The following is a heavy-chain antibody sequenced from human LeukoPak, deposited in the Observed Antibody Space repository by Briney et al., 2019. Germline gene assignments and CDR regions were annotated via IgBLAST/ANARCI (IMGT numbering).Heavy chain of an antibody. V-gene: IGHV3-9*01. Sequence: PGRSLRLPCAASGFTFDDYAMHWVRQAPGKGLEWVSGISWNSGSIGYADSVKGRFTISRDNAKNSLYLQMNSLRAEDTALYYCAKGSYSVILPGNYDFDYWGQGTLVTVS. J-gene: IGHJ4*02. CDR3: AKGSYSVILPGNYDFDY. CDR1: GFTFDDYA. CDR2: ISWNSGSI. D-gene: IGHD3-9*01.